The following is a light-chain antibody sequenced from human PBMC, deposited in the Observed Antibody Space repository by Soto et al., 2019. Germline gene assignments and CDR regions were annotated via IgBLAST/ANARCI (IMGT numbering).Light chain of an antibody. V-gene: IGKV3-20*01. CDR1: QSVTSSS. J-gene: IGKJ1*01. Sequence: EIVLTQSPGTLSLSTGERATLSCRASQSVTSSSLAWYQQRPGQAPRLLIYGASSRATEIPDRFSGSGSGTDFTLTISSLEPEDFAVYYCQQYGNSPRTFGQGTKVDIK. CDR3: QQYGNSPRT. CDR2: GAS.